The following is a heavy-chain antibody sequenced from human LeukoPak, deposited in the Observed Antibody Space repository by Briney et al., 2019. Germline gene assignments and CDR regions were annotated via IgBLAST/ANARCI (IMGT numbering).Heavy chain of an antibody. J-gene: IGHJ4*02. CDR3: ARVTYLRPYQLDY. CDR1: GYTFANYG. CDR2: ISLDSGNT. Sequence: GASVKVSCKASGYTFANYGINWVRQAPGQGLEWMGWISLDSGNTGYAQRVQGRVTLTTDTSTSTAYMELRSLRSDDTAVYFCARVTYLRPYQLDYWGQGTPVSISS. D-gene: IGHD2-2*01. V-gene: IGHV1-18*01.